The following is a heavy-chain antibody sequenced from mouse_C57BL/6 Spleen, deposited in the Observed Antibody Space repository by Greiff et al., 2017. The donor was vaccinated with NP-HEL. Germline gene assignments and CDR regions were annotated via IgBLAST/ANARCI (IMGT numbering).Heavy chain of an antibody. V-gene: IGHV5-17*01. Sequence: EVMLVESGGGLVKPGGSLKLSCAASGFTFSDYGMHWVRQAPEKGLEWVAYISSGSSTIYYADTVKGRFTISRDNAKNTLFLQMTSLRSEDTAMYYCATTGSSYGYAMDYWGQGTSVTVSS. CDR3: ATTGSSYGYAMDY. D-gene: IGHD1-1*01. J-gene: IGHJ4*01. CDR1: GFTFSDYG. CDR2: ISSGSSTI.